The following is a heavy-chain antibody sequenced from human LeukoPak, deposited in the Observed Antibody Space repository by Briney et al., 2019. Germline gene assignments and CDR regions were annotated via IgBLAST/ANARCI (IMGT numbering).Heavy chain of an antibody. CDR2: IYHSGST. V-gene: IGHV4-34*01. Sequence: SETLSLTCAVYGGSFSGYYCSWIRQPPGKGLEWIGYIYHSGSTYYNPSLKSRVTISVDRSKNQFSLKLSSVTAADTAVYYCAREQLPGAFDIWGQGTMVTVSS. D-gene: IGHD6-13*01. CDR3: AREQLPGAFDI. CDR1: GGSFSGYY. J-gene: IGHJ3*02.